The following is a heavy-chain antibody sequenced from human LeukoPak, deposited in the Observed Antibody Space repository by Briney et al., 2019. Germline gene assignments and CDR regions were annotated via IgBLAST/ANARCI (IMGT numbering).Heavy chain of an antibody. CDR2: ISGSGGST. CDR3: AKDRPPKKYYYDSSGSPYFGY. D-gene: IGHD3-22*01. V-gene: IGHV3-23*01. Sequence: PGGSLRLSCAASGFTFSSYAMSWVRQAPGKGLEWVSAISGSGGSTYYADSVKGRFTISRDNSKNTLYLQMNSLRAEDTAVYYCAKDRPPKKYYYDSSGSPYFGYWGQGTLVTVSS. CDR1: GFTFSSYA. J-gene: IGHJ4*02.